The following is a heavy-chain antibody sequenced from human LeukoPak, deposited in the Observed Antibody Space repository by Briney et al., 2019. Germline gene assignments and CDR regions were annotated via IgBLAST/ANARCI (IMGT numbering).Heavy chain of an antibody. Sequence: SETLSLTCTVSGGSISSYYWSWLRQPPGKGLEWIGYIYYSGSTNYNPSLKSRVTISVDTSKNQFSLELSSVTAADTAVYYCAGADYYDSSYWFDPWGQGTLVTVSS. J-gene: IGHJ5*02. CDR3: AGADYYDSSYWFDP. CDR1: GGSISSYY. V-gene: IGHV4-59*01. CDR2: IYYSGST. D-gene: IGHD3-22*01.